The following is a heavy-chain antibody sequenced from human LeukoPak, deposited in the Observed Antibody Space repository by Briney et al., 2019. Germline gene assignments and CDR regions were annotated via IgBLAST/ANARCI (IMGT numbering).Heavy chain of an antibody. CDR2: IYYSGST. Sequence: SETLSRTCTVSGGSISSSSYYWGWIRQPPGKGLEWIGSIYYSGSTYYNPSLKSRVTISVDTSKNQFSLKLSSVTAADTAVYYCARLPGSGSYYSDAFDIWGQGTMVTVSS. V-gene: IGHV4-39*01. D-gene: IGHD3-10*01. J-gene: IGHJ3*02. CDR1: GGSISSSSYY. CDR3: ARLPGSGSYYSDAFDI.